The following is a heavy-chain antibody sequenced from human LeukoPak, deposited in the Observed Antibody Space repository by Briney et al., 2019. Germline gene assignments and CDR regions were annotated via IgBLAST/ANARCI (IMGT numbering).Heavy chain of an antibody. CDR1: GFTFDDYA. Sequence: PGGSLRLSCAASGFTFDDYAMHRVRQAPGKGLEWVSGISWNSGNIGYADSVKGRFTISRDNAKNSLFLQMNTLRAEDTALCYCAKDCRYGEDYFYGMDVWGQGTTVTVSS. CDR3: AKDCRYGEDYFYGMDV. CDR2: ISWNSGNI. D-gene: IGHD4-17*01. J-gene: IGHJ6*02. V-gene: IGHV3-9*01.